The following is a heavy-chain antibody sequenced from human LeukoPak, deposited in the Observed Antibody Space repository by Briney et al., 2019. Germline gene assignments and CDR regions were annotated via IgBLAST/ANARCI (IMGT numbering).Heavy chain of an antibody. J-gene: IGHJ4*02. D-gene: IGHD3-22*01. CDR3: TARGYYYDNSGYPPLWY. CDR2: IKSKPDGVTT. CDR1: GFTFSKVW. Sequence: GGSLRLPCAASGFTFSKVWMNWVRQAPGKGLEWVGRIKSKPDGVTTDYAAPVKGRFTISRDDSKNTLYLQMNSLKTEDTAVYYCTARGYYYDNSGYPPLWYWGQGTLATVSS. V-gene: IGHV3-15*01.